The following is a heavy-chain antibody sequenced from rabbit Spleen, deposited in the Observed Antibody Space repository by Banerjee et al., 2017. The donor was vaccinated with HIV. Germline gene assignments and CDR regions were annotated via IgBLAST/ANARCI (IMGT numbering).Heavy chain of an antibody. J-gene: IGHJ4*01. D-gene: IGHD6-1*01. CDR3: ASGATDTGDAFNL. V-gene: IGHV1S45*01. CDR1: GFSFSNYYY. CDR2: IYAGSSGLT. Sequence: QEQLEESGGGLVKPGGTLTLTCKASGFSFSNYYYMCWVRQAPGRGLEWIACIYAGSSGLTYYSSWAKGRFTISKTSSTTVTLQMTSLTAADTATYFCASGATDTGDAFNLWGQGTLVTVS.